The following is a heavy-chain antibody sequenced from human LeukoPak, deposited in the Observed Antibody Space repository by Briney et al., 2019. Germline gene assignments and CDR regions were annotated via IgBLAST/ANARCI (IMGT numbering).Heavy chain of an antibody. CDR3: ARLSNYDFWSGYYTNNWFDP. D-gene: IGHD3-3*01. Sequence: SQTLSLTCTVSGGSISSGDYYWSWIRQPPGKGLEWIGYIYYSGSTNYNPSLKSRVTISVDTSKNQFSLKLSSVTAADTAVYYCARLSNYDFWSGYYTNNWFDPWGQGTLVTVSS. CDR1: GGSISSGDYY. V-gene: IGHV4-61*08. J-gene: IGHJ5*02. CDR2: IYYSGST.